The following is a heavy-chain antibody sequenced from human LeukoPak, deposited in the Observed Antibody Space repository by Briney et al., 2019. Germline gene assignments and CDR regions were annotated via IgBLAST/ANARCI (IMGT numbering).Heavy chain of an antibody. CDR2: IYPGDSDT. CDR1: GYSFTSYW. J-gene: IGHJ3*02. V-gene: IGHV5-51*01. Sequence: HGESLKISCKGSGYSFTSYWIGWVRQMPGKGLEWMGIIYPGDSDTRYSPSFQGQVTISADKSISTAYLQWSSLKASDTAMYYCARHSEWEPDAFDIWGQGTMVTVSS. CDR3: ARHSEWEPDAFDI. D-gene: IGHD1-26*01.